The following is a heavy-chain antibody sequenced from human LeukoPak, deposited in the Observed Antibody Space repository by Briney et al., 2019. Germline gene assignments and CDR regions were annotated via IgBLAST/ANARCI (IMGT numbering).Heavy chain of an antibody. D-gene: IGHD3-9*01. Sequence: PGRSLRLSCAASGFTFSSYGMHWVRQAPGKGLEWVAVIWYDGSNKYYADSVKGRFTISRDNSENTLYLQMNSLRAEDTAVYYCARDPRPGYDILTGYYRYGMDVWGKGTTVTVSS. V-gene: IGHV3-33*01. CDR1: GFTFSSYG. J-gene: IGHJ6*04. CDR2: IWYDGSNK. CDR3: ARDPRPGYDILTGYYRYGMDV.